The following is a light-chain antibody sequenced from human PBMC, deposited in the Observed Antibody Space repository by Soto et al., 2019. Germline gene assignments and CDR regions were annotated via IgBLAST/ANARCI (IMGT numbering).Light chain of an antibody. CDR3: TAWDGSLDGRV. Sequence: QSALTQPPSASGTPGQRVTISCSGSGSIIGTNTVNWYQQLPGTAPKLLIYRTDQRPAGIPDRFSGSKSGTSASLDISGLQSDDEADYYWTAWDGSLDGRVFGGGTKVTVL. CDR1: GSIIGTNT. CDR2: RTD. J-gene: IGLJ3*02. V-gene: IGLV1-44*01.